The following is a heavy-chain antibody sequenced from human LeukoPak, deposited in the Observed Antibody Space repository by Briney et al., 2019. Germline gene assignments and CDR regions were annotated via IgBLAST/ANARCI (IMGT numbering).Heavy chain of an antibody. CDR3: ASSGMVKGREYYYYGMDV. V-gene: IGHV4-59*11. D-gene: IGHD5-18*01. J-gene: IGHJ6*02. CDR1: GGSISSHY. CDR2: IYYSGST. Sequence: SETLSLTCTVSGGSISSHYWSWIRQPPGKGLEWIGYIYYSGSTNYNPSLKSRVTISVDTSKNQFSLKLSSVTAADTAVYYCASSGMVKGREYYYYGMDVWGQGTTVTVSS.